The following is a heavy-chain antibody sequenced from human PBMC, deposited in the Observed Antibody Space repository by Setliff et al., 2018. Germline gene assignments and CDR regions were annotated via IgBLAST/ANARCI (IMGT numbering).Heavy chain of an antibody. J-gene: IGHJ4*02. V-gene: IGHV4-59*01. Sequence: PSETLSLTCTVSGDPIITTYFWSWIRQPPGKGLEFIGYVYHTGTANYDPSLKSRVTLSVDTSKNQFSLKLSSVTAADTAVYYCARGGTYRYFDYWGQGTQVTVSS. CDR3: ARGGTYRYFDY. CDR2: VYHTGTA. CDR1: GDPIITTYF.